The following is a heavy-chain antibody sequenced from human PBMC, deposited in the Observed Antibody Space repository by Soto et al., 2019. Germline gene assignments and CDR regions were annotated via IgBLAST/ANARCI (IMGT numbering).Heavy chain of an antibody. J-gene: IGHJ4*02. D-gene: IGHD3-3*01. CDR3: ASRTPFGVVIRYFDY. CDR1: GGSISRGNC. V-gene: IGHV4-4*02. Sequence: EPRSLTGDVSGGSISRGNCSCWVRQPPGKGLEWIGEIYHSGSTKYNPSLKSRVTISVDKSKNQFSLKLSSVTAADTAVYYCASRTPFGVVIRYFDYWGQGTLVTV. CDR2: IYHSGST.